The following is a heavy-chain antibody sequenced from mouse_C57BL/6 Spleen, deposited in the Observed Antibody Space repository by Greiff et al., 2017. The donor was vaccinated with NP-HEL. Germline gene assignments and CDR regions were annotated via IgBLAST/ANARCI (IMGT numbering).Heavy chain of an antibody. D-gene: IGHD3-3*01. CDR2: IRNKANGYTT. J-gene: IGHJ2*01. Sequence: EVQRVESGGGLVQPGGSLSLSCAASGFTFTDYYMSWVRQPPGKALEWLGFIRNKANGYTTEYSASVKGRFTISRDNSQSILYLQMNALRAEDSATYYCARSGTGNFDYWGQGTTLTVSS. CDR1: GFTFTDYY. V-gene: IGHV7-3*01. CDR3: ARSGTGNFDY.